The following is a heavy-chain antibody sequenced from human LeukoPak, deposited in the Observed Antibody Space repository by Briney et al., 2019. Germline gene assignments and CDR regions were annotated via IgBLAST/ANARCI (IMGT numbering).Heavy chain of an antibody. D-gene: IGHD4-23*01. CDR1: GFTFSSYA. V-gene: IGHV3-23*01. CDR3: AKERGHSKPFDY. CDR2: ISGSGGST. Sequence: GGSLRLSCSASGFTFSSYAMSWVRQAPGKGLEWVSAISGSGGSTYYADSVKGRFTISRDNSRSTLYLQMNNLRAEDTALYYCAKERGHSKPFDYWGQGTLVTVSS. J-gene: IGHJ4*02.